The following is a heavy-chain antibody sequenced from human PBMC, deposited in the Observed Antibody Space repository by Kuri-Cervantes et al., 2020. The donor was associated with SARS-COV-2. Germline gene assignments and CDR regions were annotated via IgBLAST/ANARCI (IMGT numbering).Heavy chain of an antibody. J-gene: IGHJ6*02. V-gene: IGHV1-3*01. CDR3: ARRSLMDV. D-gene: IGHD3-10*01. Sequence: ASVKVSCKASGYTFTSYAMHWVRQAPGQRLEWMGWINPNSGGTNYAQKFQGRVTMTEDTSTDTAYMELSSLRSEDTAVYYCARRSLMDVWGQGTTVTVSS. CDR1: GYTFTSYA. CDR2: INPNSGGT.